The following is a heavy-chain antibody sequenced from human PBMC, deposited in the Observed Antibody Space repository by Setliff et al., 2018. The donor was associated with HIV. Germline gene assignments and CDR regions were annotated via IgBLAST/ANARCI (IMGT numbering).Heavy chain of an antibody. J-gene: IGHJ4*02. CDR2: IYYSGST. CDR1: GGSISSGDYY. Sequence: SETLSLTCTVSGGSISSGDYYWSWIRQPPGKGLEWIGYIYYSGSTYYNPSLKSRVTISVDTSKNQFSLKLSSVTAADTAVYYCARERRYYDSSGSPFDYWGQGTLVTVSS. V-gene: IGHV4-30-4*08. D-gene: IGHD3-22*01. CDR3: ARERRYYDSSGSPFDY.